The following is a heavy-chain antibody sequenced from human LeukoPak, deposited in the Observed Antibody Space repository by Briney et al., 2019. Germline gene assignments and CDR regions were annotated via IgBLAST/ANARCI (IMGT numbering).Heavy chain of an antibody. D-gene: IGHD2-2*01. CDR2: ISSGSTYI. CDR1: GFTFSSYA. Sequence: PGGSLRLSCAASGFTFSSYAMSWVRQAPGKGLEWVSSISSGSTYIYYADSVKGRFTISRDNAKNSLYLQVSTLRAEDTAVYYCAREISSSTSFDYWGQGTLVTVSS. CDR3: AREISSSTSFDY. J-gene: IGHJ4*02. V-gene: IGHV3-21*01.